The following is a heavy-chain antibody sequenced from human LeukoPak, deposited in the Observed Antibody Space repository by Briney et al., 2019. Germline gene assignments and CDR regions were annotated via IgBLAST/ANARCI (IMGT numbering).Heavy chain of an antibody. CDR2: IYNSGST. Sequence: SETLSLTCTVPGGSISSYYWSWIRQPPEEELEWIGYIYNSGSTNYNPSLKSRVTISVDTSKNQFSLKLSSVTAADTAVYYCARAGSGYSSDSWGQGTLVTVSS. CDR3: ARAGSGYSSDS. CDR1: GGSISSYY. D-gene: IGHD3-3*01. V-gene: IGHV4-59*01. J-gene: IGHJ4*02.